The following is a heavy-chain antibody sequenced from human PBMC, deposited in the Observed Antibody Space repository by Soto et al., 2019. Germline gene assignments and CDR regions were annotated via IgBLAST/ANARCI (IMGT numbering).Heavy chain of an antibody. CDR2: ISGGGSSV. D-gene: IGHD2-2*01. CDR1: RFTFSTYE. Sequence: EVQLVESGGALVQPGGSLRLSCVASRFTFSTYEMHGVRQAPGKGLEWVSYISGGGSSVYYADSVKGRFTISRDNPRNSLYLQMTSLRDEDTALYYCVRYCSTTLCNGVATRTFDYWGQGTLVTVSS. CDR3: VRYCSTTLCNGVATRTFDY. J-gene: IGHJ4*02. V-gene: IGHV3-48*03.